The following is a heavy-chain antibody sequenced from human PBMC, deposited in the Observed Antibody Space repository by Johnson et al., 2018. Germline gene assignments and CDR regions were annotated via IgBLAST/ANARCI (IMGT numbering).Heavy chain of an antibody. CDR1: GYTFTSYA. V-gene: IGHV1-3*01. Sequence: QVQLVESGAEVKKPGASVKVSCKASGYTFTSYAMHWVRQAPGQRLEWMGWINAGNGNTKYSQKFQGRVTITREQSASTAYMELSSLRSEDTAVYYCARGRGGYRYNWFDPWGQGTLVTGSS. CDR3: ARGRGGYRYNWFDP. D-gene: IGHD1-26*01. CDR2: INAGNGNT. J-gene: IGHJ5*02.